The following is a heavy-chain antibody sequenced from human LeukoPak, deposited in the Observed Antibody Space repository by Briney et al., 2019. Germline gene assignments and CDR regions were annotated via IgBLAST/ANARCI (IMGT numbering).Heavy chain of an antibody. CDR3: VKGRISEDGLDF. CDR2: ISSSGNT. CDR1: GFTFSRSA. V-gene: IGHV3-23*01. J-gene: IGHJ4*02. Sequence: GGSLRLSCAASGFTFSRSAMTWVRQTPGEGLDWVSSISSSGNTYYADSVRGRFTISRDNSKNMLYLQMNSLRAEDTAVYYCVKGRISEDGLDFWGQGTLVTVSS. D-gene: IGHD6-13*01.